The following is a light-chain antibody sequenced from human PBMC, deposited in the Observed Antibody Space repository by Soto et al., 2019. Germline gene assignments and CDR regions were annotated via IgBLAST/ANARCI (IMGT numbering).Light chain of an antibody. J-gene: IGKJ5*01. CDR1: QGLSSS. CDR3: QQRHSYPIT. Sequence: DIQLTQSPSFLSASVGDRVTITCRASQGLSSSLAWYQQRPGKAPQLLIYPASTLQSGVPARFSGSGSGTEFTLTISSLQSEDFATYYCQQRHSYPITFGQGTRLEIK. V-gene: IGKV1-9*01. CDR2: PAS.